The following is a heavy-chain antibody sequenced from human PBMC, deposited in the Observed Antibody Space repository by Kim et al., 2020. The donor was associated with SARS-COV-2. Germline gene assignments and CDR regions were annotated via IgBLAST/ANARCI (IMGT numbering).Heavy chain of an antibody. CDR3: AKDKMRYYYDSSGPTAFDC. Sequence: GGSLRLSCAASGFTFSSYAMSWVRQAPGKGLEWVSAISGSGGSTYYADSVKGRFTISRDNSKNTLYLQMNSLRAEDTAVYYCAKDKMRYYYDSSGPTAFDCWSQGSLVTGSS. J-gene: IGHJ4*02. CDR1: GFTFSSYA. CDR2: ISGSGGST. V-gene: IGHV3-23*01. D-gene: IGHD3-22*01.